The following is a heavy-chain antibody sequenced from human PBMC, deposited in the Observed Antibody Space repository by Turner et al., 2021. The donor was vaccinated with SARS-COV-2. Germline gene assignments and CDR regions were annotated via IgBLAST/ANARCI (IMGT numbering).Heavy chain of an antibody. CDR2: ISYDGSNK. CDR3: ARDRSGGYSFSFDY. Sequence: VQLVESGGGLIQPGGSLRLSCAASGFTFSSYAMHWVRQAPGKGLEWVAVISYDGSNKYYADSVRGRFTISRDNSKNTLYLQMNSLRAEDTAVYYCARDRSGGYSFSFDYWGQGTLVTVSS. J-gene: IGHJ4*02. CDR1: GFTFSSYA. D-gene: IGHD1-26*01. V-gene: IGHV3-30-3*01.